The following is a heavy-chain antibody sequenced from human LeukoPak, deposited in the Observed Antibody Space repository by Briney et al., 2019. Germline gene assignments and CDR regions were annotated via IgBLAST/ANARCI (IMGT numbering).Heavy chain of an antibody. V-gene: IGHV3-30*04. Sequence: PGGSLRLSCAASGFTFSSYAMHWVRQAPGKGLEWVAVISYDGSNKYYADSVKGRFTISRDNSKNTLYLQMNSLRAEDTAVYHCARDRRGDIVVVVAADYWGQGTLVTVSS. CDR1: GFTFSSYA. J-gene: IGHJ4*02. D-gene: IGHD2-15*01. CDR2: ISYDGSNK. CDR3: ARDRRGDIVVVVAADY.